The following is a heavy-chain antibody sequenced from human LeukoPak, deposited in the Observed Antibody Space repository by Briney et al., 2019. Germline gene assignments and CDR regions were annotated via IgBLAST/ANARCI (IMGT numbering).Heavy chain of an antibody. CDR3: ARDTGYNWNAGDAFDI. CDR2: IYTSGST. CDR1: GGSISSGSYY. Sequence: SQTLSLTCTVSGGSISSGSYYWSWIRQPAGKGLEWIGRIYTSGSTNYNPSLKSRVTISVDRSKNQFSLKLSSVTAADTAVYYCARDTGYNWNAGDAFDIWGQGTMVTVSS. D-gene: IGHD1-1*01. J-gene: IGHJ3*02. V-gene: IGHV4-61*02.